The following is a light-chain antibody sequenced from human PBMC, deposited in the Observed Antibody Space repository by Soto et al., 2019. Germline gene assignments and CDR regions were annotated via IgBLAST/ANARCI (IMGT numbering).Light chain of an antibody. CDR1: QSVGNNY. V-gene: IGKV3-20*01. J-gene: IGKJ1*01. CDR2: GAS. CDR3: QQYGGSRRWT. Sequence: EIVLTQSPGTLSLSPGESATLSCRASQSVGNNYLAWYQQKPGQAPRLLIYGASSRATGIPDRFRGSGSGTDFPLRISRLEPEDFAVYYCQQYGGSRRWTFGQGTRVDIK.